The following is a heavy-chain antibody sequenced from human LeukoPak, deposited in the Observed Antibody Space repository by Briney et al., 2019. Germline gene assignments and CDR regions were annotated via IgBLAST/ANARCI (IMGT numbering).Heavy chain of an antibody. CDR1: GFSFSHYA. D-gene: IGHD4-11*01. CDR3: ERDYPYSYYMNV. Sequence: PGGSLRLSCAGSGFSFSHYAINWVRQAPGKGLEWASSITSSSDYIYYADSVKGRFTISRDDAKNLLFLQMNSLRAEDTAVYYCERDYPYSYYMNVWGNGTTVTVSS. CDR2: ITSSSDYI. V-gene: IGHV3-21*01. J-gene: IGHJ6*03.